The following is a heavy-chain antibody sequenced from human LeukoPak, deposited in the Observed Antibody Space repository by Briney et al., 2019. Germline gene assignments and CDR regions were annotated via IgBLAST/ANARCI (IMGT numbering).Heavy chain of an antibody. J-gene: IGHJ4*02. CDR1: GFTFSSYA. Sequence: GGSLRLSCAASGFTFSSYAMSWVRQAPGKGLEWVSAISGSGGSTYYADSVKGRFTISRDNSKNTLYLQMNSLRAEDTAVYYCAKDPYCSSTSCYREGWDYWGQGTLVTVSS. V-gene: IGHV3-23*01. D-gene: IGHD2-2*02. CDR2: ISGSGGST. CDR3: AKDPYCSSTSCYREGWDY.